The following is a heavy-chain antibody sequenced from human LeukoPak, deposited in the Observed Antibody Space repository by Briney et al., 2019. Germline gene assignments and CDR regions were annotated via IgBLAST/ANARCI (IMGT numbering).Heavy chain of an antibody. V-gene: IGHV4-59*01. CDR1: GGSISSYY. CDR3: AGTPLRYFDWLSSRGGRPRSYWYFDL. CDR2: IYYSGSK. J-gene: IGHJ2*01. D-gene: IGHD3-9*01. Sequence: PSETLSLTCTVSGGSISSYYWSWIRQSPGKGLEWIGYIYYSGSKNYNPSLKSRVTISVDTSKNQFSLKLSSVTAADTAVYYCAGTPLRYFDWLSSRGGRPRSYWYFDLWGRGTLVTVSS.